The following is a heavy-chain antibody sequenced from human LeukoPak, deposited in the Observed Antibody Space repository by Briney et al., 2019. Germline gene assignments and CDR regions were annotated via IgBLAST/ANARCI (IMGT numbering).Heavy chain of an antibody. Sequence: GGSLRLSCAASGFTFDDYAMHWVRQAPGKGLEWVSGISWNSGSIGYADSVKGRFTISRDNAKNSLYLQMNSLRAEDTAVYYCARDLHYYDSSGYYYLVYWGQGTLVTVSS. CDR3: ARDLHYYDSSGYYYLVY. J-gene: IGHJ4*02. D-gene: IGHD3-22*01. CDR2: ISWNSGSI. CDR1: GFTFDDYA. V-gene: IGHV3-9*01.